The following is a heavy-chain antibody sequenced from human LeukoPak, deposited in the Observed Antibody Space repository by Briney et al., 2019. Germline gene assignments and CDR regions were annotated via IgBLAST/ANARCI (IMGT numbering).Heavy chain of an antibody. D-gene: IGHD6-13*01. CDR2: IYYSGST. CDR3: ARDLGSSGYIFDY. Sequence: PSETLSLTCTVSGDSISSYYWSWIRQPPGKGLEWIGYIYYSGSTNYNPSLKSRVTISVDTSKNQFSLKLSSVTAADTAVYYCARDLGSSGYIFDYWGQGTLVTVSS. V-gene: IGHV4-59*01. CDR1: GDSISSYY. J-gene: IGHJ4*02.